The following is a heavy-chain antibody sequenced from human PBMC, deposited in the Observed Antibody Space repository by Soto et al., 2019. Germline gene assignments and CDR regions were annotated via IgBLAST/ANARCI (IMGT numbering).Heavy chain of an antibody. CDR1: GESVSSGFYY. J-gene: IGHJ6*02. Sequence: KTSETLSLTCTVSGESVSSGFYYWNWIRQAPGKGLEWIGSILSSGRSNYNPSLKSRVSMSVDTSKNQFSLRLTSVGAADSAIYYCARVVRCTRSGCYYLAMDVWGQGXTVTVYS. V-gene: IGHV4-61*01. D-gene: IGHD2-15*01. CDR2: ILSSGRS. CDR3: ARVVRCTRSGCYYLAMDV.